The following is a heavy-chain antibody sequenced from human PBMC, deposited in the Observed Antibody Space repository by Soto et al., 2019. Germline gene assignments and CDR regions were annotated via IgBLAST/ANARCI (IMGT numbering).Heavy chain of an antibody. J-gene: IGHJ4*02. D-gene: IGHD3-10*01. CDR1: GFTFINAW. V-gene: IGHV3-15*07. Sequence: GGSLRLSCAASGFTFINAWMNWVRQAPGKGLEWVGRIQSKTDGGTTDYAAPVKGRFTISRDDSKNTVYLQMNSLKTEDTAVYYCSTDDAGALAYWGQGTLVTVSS. CDR2: IQSKTDGGTT. CDR3: STDDAGALAY.